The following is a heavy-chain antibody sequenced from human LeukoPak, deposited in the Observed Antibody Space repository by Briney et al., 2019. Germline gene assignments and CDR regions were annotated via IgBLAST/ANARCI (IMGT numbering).Heavy chain of an antibody. CDR2: ISSSGGYI. V-gene: IGHV3-21*01. Sequence: GGSLRLSCAASGFTFSSYTMNWVRQAPGKGLEWVSSISSSGGYIFDTDSVKGRFTISRDNAKNSLYLQMNSLRAEDTAVYYCARDSSAYYTFDIWGQGTMVTVSS. D-gene: IGHD3-22*01. J-gene: IGHJ3*02. CDR1: GFTFSSYT. CDR3: ARDSSAYYTFDI.